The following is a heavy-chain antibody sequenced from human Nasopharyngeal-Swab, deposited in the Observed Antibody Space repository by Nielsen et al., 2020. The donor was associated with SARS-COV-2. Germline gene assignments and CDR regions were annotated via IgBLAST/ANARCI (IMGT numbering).Heavy chain of an antibody. CDR3: ARDDYGDYGYFGH. V-gene: IGHV1-2*02. J-gene: IGHJ4*02. Sequence: ASVKVSCKTSGYTFIDYYIHWVRQAPGQGLEWMGWISPNSGATNYAQKFQGRVTMTSDTSINTAYMELRRLRSDDTAVYYCARDDYGDYGYFGHWGQGTLVTVSS. D-gene: IGHD4-17*01. CDR1: GYTFIDYY. CDR2: ISPNSGAT.